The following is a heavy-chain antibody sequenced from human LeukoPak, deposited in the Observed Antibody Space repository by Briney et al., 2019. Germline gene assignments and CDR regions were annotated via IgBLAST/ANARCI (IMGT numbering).Heavy chain of an antibody. J-gene: IGHJ4*02. CDR2: INWNGGST. V-gene: IGHV3-20*04. CDR1: GFTFDDYG. CDR3: TTEYYYDSSGYSHTPHYFDY. D-gene: IGHD3-22*01. Sequence: GGSLRLSCAASGFTFDDYGMSWVRQAPGKGLEWVSGINWNGGSTGYADSVKGRFTISRDNAKNSLYLQMNSLKTEDTAVYYCTTEYYYDSSGYSHTPHYFDYWGQGTLVTVSS.